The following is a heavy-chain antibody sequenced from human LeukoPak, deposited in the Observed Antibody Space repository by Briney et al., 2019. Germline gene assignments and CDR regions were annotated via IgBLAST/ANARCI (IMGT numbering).Heavy chain of an antibody. Sequence: SETLSLTCTVSGGSISSSSYYWGWIRQPPGKGLEWIGRIYYSGSTYYNPSLKSRVTISVDTSKNQFSLKLSSVTAADTAVYYCARFAAGWNEYYFDYWGQGTLVTVSS. D-gene: IGHD1-1*01. V-gene: IGHV4-39*01. J-gene: IGHJ4*02. CDR3: ARFAAGWNEYYFDY. CDR1: GGSISSSSYY. CDR2: IYYSGST.